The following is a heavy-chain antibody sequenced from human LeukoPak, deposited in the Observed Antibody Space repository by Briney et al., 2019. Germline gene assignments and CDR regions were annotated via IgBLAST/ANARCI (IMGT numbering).Heavy chain of an antibody. J-gene: IGHJ6*02. CDR3: ASGARIVGGPYYYYSMDF. V-gene: IGHV1-18*01. CDR2: ISAYNGNT. D-gene: IGHD1-26*01. Sequence: ASVKVSCTASGYTCTSYGISCVRQAPGQGLEWMGWISAYNGNTNYAQKLQGRVTMTTDTSTSTAYMELRSLRSDDTAVYYCASGARIVGGPYYYYSMDFGGQGTTVTVSS. CDR1: GYTCTSYG.